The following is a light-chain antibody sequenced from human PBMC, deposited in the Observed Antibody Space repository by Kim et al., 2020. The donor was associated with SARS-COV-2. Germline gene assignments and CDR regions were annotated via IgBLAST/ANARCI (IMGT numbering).Light chain of an antibody. Sequence: GQSITISCTGTSDDVGGYNYVSWYQPYPGKAPKLMIYDLNKRPSGVANRFSGSKSGNTASLTISGLQAEDEADYYCSSYSRSTTSLFGGGTKLTVL. J-gene: IGLJ2*01. CDR2: DLN. V-gene: IGLV2-14*03. CDR3: SSYSRSTTSL. CDR1: SDDVGGYNY.